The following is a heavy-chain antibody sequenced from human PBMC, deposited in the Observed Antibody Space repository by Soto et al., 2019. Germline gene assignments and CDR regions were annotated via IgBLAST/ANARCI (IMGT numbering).Heavy chain of an antibody. CDR2: IYYSGST. J-gene: IGHJ4*02. D-gene: IGHD3-22*01. CDR3: ARETYYYVSSGYSTSPFDY. Sequence: QVQLQESGPGLVKPSETLSLTCTVSGGSISSYYWSWIRQPPGKGLEWIGYIYYSGSTNYNPSLKSRVTISVDTSKNQFSLKLSSVTAADTAVYYCARETYYYVSSGYSTSPFDYWGQGTRSPSPQ. CDR1: GGSISSYY. V-gene: IGHV4-59*01.